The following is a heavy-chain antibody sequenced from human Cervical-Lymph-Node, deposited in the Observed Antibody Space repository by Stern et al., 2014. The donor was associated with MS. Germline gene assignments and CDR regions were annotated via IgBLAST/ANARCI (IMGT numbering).Heavy chain of an antibody. CDR3: ARTDILLLDY. CDR2: ISYSGSS. D-gene: IGHD3-22*01. CDR1: GGSISSDDHY. Sequence: QLQLQESGPGLVRPSQTLSLTCTVSGGSISSDDHYWSWVRQPPGKGLEWLGYISYSGSSYFNPSLKHRATMSVDTSKNQFSLKLKSVTAADTAVYYCARTDILLLDYWGQGALVTVSS. V-gene: IGHV4-30-4*08. J-gene: IGHJ4*02.